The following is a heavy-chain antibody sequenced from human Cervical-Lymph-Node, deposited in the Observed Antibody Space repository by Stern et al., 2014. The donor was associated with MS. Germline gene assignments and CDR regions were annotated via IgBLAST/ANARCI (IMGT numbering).Heavy chain of an antibody. D-gene: IGHD1-1*01. Sequence: VTLKESGPALVQPTQTLTLTCTFSGFSISTSGMCVSWIRQPPGKALEWLELSDWDDYKYYSTSLKPRLTISKDTSKNQVVLTVTNMDPVDTATYYCARIRGQPRGYYGMDVWGQGTTVTVSS. J-gene: IGHJ6*02. CDR3: ARIRGQPRGYYGMDV. V-gene: IGHV2-70*01. CDR2: SDWDDYK. CDR1: GFSISTSGMC.